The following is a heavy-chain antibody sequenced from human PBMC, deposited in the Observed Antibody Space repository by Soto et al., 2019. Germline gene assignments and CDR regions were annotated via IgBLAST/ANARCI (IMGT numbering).Heavy chain of an antibody. D-gene: IGHD3-22*01. CDR2: SNPSGGST. CDR1: GYTFTSYY. J-gene: IGHJ3*02. V-gene: IGHV1-46*01. CDR3: ASVSLYHSSCYSYVAPGLDALDM. Sequence: ASVKASCNASGYTFTSYYMHWVRQAPGHGREWMGISNPSGGSTSYAQKLKGRVTMTRDTSTSTVYMELSSLRSEDTAVYYCASVSLYHSSCYSYVAPGLDALDMGSQGTIFNV.